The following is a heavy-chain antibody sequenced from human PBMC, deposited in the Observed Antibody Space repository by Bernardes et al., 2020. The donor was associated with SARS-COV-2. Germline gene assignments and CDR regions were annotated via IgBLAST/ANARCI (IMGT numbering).Heavy chain of an antibody. CDR3: TRDQYGGSSDY. D-gene: IGHD1-26*01. V-gene: IGHV3-72*01. CDR2: IGNKANSYTT. CDR1: GFRLSDYY. Sequence: GSLSLSCAASGFRLSDYYMDWVRRAPWKGLEWIGRIGNKANSYTTKYAASVGGRFTISRDDSKNSLYLQMDSLRTEDTAIYYCTRDQYGGSSDYWGQGTLVIVSS. J-gene: IGHJ4*02.